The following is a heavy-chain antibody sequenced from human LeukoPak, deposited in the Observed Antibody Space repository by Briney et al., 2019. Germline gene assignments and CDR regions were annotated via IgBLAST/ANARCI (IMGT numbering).Heavy chain of an antibody. CDR3: ARRRYFDY. V-gene: IGHV1-2*02. CDR2: INPNSGRT. Sequence: XEWMGWINPNSGRTNYAQKFQGTVTMTSHTSISTAYMELSRLRSDDTAVYYCARRRYFDYWGQGTLVTVSS. J-gene: IGHJ4*02.